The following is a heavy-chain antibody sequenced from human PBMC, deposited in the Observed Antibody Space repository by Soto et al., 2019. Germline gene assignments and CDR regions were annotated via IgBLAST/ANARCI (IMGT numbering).Heavy chain of an antibody. D-gene: IGHD1-26*01. CDR2: ISCSSSYI. V-gene: IGHV3-21*01. J-gene: IGHJ4*02. Sequence: EVQLVESGGGLVKPGGSLRLACAASGFTFSSFSMDWVRQAPGKGLEWVSSISCSSSYIYYADSVKGRFSISRDNAKNSMSLQMNSLRAGDTAVDYCARGGNFFGDWGQGTMVTVSS. CDR3: ARGGNFFGD. CDR1: GFTFSSFS.